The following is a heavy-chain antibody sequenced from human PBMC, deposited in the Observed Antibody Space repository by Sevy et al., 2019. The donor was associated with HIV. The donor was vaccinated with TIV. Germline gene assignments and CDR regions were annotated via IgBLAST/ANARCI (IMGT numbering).Heavy chain of an antibody. J-gene: IGHJ5*01. D-gene: IGHD3-22*01. V-gene: IGHV1-2*02. CDR3: ARVWNSDYYDSSGPNWFDS. Sequence: ASVKVSCKASGYTFTGYSMHWVRQAPGQWLEWMGWINPNSRGTNCAQKFQGRVTMTRDTSSSTAYMELSRLRSDDTAVYYCARVWNSDYYDSSGPNWFDSWGQGTLVTVSS. CDR2: INPNSRGT. CDR1: GYTFTGYS.